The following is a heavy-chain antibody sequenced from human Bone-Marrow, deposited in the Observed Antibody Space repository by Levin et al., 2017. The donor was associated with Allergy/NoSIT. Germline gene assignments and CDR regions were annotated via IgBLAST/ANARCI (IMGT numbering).Heavy chain of an antibody. CDR2: IYHSGST. Sequence: SQTLSLTCTVSGYSITSGYYWGWIRQPPGKGLEWIGDIYHSGSTYYNPSLASRVTISVDTSKNQFSLKLSSVTAADTAMYFCASIRIAATTTTFDYWGQGTLVTVSS. CDR3: ASIRIAATTTTFDY. CDR1: GYSITSGYY. V-gene: IGHV4-38-2*02. J-gene: IGHJ4*02. D-gene: IGHD6-13*01.